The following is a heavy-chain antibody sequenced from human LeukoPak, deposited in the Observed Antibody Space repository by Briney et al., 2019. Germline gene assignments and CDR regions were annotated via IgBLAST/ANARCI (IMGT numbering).Heavy chain of an antibody. CDR2: INPNSGGT. V-gene: IGHV1-2*02. CDR3: ARRAMGQLVQGYAFDI. CDR1: GYTFTGYY. Sequence: RASVKVSCKASGYTFTGYYMHWVRQAPGQGLEWMGWINPNSGGTNYAQKFQGRVTMTRDTSISTAYMELSRLRSDDTAVYYCARRAMGQLVQGYAFDIWGQGTMVTVSS. J-gene: IGHJ3*02. D-gene: IGHD6-13*01.